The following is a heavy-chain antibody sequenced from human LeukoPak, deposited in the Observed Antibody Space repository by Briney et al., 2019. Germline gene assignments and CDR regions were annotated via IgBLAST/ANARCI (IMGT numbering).Heavy chain of an antibody. D-gene: IGHD3-10*01. J-gene: IGHJ4*02. CDR2: INHSGST. CDR3: ARHDLRFRELLSNFDY. Sequence: SSETLSLTCAVYGGSFSGYYWSWIRQPPGKGLEWIGEINHSGSTYYNPSLKSRVTISVDTSKNQFSLKLSSVTAADTAVYYCARHDLRFRELLSNFDYWGQGTLVTVSS. CDR1: GGSFSGYY. V-gene: IGHV4-34*01.